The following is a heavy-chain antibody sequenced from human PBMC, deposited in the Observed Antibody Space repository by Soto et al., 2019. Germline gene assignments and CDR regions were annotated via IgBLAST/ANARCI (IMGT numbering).Heavy chain of an antibody. Sequence: PSETLSLTCTVSGGSISSSSYYWVWIRHPPGKGLEWIGSIYYSGSTYYNPSLKSRVTISVDTSKNQFSLKLSSVTAADTAVYYCARRNTAMASFDYWGQGTLVTVSS. V-gene: IGHV4-39*01. CDR3: ARRNTAMASFDY. CDR1: GGSISSSSYY. CDR2: IYYSGST. D-gene: IGHD5-18*01. J-gene: IGHJ4*02.